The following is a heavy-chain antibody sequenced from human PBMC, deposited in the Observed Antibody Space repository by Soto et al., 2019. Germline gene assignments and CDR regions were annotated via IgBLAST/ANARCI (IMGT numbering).Heavy chain of an antibody. J-gene: IGHJ6*03. V-gene: IGHV3-23*01. Sequence: GGSLRLSCAASGFTFSSYAMSWVRQAPGKGLEWVSAISGSGGSTYYADSMKGRFTISRDNSKNTLYLQMNSLRAEDTAVYYCAKDAYPYYDFWSGYFYYMDVWGKGTTVTVSS. D-gene: IGHD3-3*01. CDR1: GFTFSSYA. CDR2: ISGSGGST. CDR3: AKDAYPYYDFWSGYFYYMDV.